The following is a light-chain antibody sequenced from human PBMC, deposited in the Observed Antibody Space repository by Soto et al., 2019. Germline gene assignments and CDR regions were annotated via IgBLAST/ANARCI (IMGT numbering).Light chain of an antibody. CDR1: QSLNDW. Sequence: DIQVTQSPSTLAASVGDRVTITCRASQSLNDWLAWYQQKPGKAPKLLIYDASSLHSGVLSRFSASGSGTEFALTIRSLQPEDFAPYYCQQYNSYPYTFGQGTKLEIK. CDR2: DAS. J-gene: IGKJ2*01. V-gene: IGKV1-5*01. CDR3: QQYNSYPYT.